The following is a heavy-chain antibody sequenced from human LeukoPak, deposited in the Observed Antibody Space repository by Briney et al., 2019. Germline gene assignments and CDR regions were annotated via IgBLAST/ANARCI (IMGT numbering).Heavy chain of an antibody. CDR1: GVSISSYY. V-gene: IGHV4-4*07. D-gene: IGHD2-15*01. CDR2: LYNTGRT. J-gene: IGHJ2*01. CDR3: ARDLCNGDSCYSGYFDL. Sequence: SETLSLTCTVSGVSISSYYWGRIRQAAGKGLEWIGRLYNTGRTNYNPSLKSRAIISEDKSNNQFSLKLTSVTAADTAVYYCARDLCNGDSCYSGYFDLWGRGTLVTVSS.